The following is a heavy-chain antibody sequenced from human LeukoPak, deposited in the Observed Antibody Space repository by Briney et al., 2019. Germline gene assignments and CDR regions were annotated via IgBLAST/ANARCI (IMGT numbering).Heavy chain of an antibody. Sequence: ASVKVSCKASGYTFIRYGISWVRQAPGQGLEWMGWISGYNGNTNYAQNLQGRVTMTTDTSTSTAYMGLRSLRSDDTAVYYCARGLGVVTAQSEQPKPRYFDLWGRGTQVTVSS. V-gene: IGHV1-18*01. CDR2: ISGYNGNT. D-gene: IGHD2-21*02. CDR1: GYTFIRYG. J-gene: IGHJ2*01. CDR3: ARGLGVVTAQSEQPKPRYFDL.